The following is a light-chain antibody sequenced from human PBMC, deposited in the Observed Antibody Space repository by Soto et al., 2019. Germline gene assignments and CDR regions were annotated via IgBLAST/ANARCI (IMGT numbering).Light chain of an antibody. V-gene: IGLV1-40*01. CDR1: SSNIGAGHD. CDR2: GNS. J-gene: IGLJ3*02. Sequence: QSALTQPPSVSGAPGQRVTISCTGSSSNIGAGHDVHWYQQLPGTAPKLLIYGNSNRPSGVPDRFSGSKSGTSASLAITGLQVEDEADYYCQSYDSSLSGWVFGGGTKLTVL. CDR3: QSYDSSLSGWV.